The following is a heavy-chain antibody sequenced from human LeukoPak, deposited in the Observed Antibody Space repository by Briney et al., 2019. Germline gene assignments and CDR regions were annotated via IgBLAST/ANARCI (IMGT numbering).Heavy chain of an antibody. J-gene: IGHJ4*02. CDR3: VRGGLQYDY. V-gene: IGHV4-59*01. Sequence: MPSETLSLTCTVSGGSISSYYWSWIRQPPGKGLEWIGYIYYSGSTNYNPSLKSRVTISVDTSKNQFSLKLSSVTAADTAVYYCVRGGLQYDYWGQGTLVTVSS. CDR2: IYYSGST. CDR1: GGSISSYY. D-gene: IGHD4-11*01.